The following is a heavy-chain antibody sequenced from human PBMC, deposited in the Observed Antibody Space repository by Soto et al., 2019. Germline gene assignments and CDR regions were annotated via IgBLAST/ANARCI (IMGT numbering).Heavy chain of an antibody. CDR1: GYPFSSYG. J-gene: IGHJ4*02. Sequence: ASVKVSCKASGYPFSSYGITWVRQAPGQGLEWMGWISAYNGNTDYAQKLQGRVTMTTDTSTSTAYMELTSLKSDDTAVYYCVRDNDNSGYPFYFDYWGPGTLVTVSS. CDR3: VRDNDNSGYPFYFDY. D-gene: IGHD3-22*01. V-gene: IGHV1-18*01. CDR2: ISAYNGNT.